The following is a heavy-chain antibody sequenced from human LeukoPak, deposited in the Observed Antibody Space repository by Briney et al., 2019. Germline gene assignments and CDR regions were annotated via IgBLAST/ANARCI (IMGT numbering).Heavy chain of an antibody. J-gene: IGHJ3*02. D-gene: IGHD2/OR15-2a*01. CDR1: GFTFSSHW. Sequence: GGSLRLSCAPSGFTFSSHWMSWVRQAPGKGLEWVANIKQDGSEKYYVDSVKGRFTISRDNAKNSLSLQMNSLRAEDTAVYYCLTIVETTFDAFDIWGQGTMVTVSS. V-gene: IGHV3-7*01. CDR3: LTIVETTFDAFDI. CDR2: IKQDGSEK.